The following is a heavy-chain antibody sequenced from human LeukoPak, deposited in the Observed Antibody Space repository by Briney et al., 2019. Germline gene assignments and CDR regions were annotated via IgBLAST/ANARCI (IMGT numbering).Heavy chain of an antibody. CDR1: GGSFSGYY. CDR2: INHSGST. V-gene: IGHV4-34*01. D-gene: IGHD3-22*01. CDR3: ASGYYDSSGYSNWFDP. Sequence: SETLSLTCAVYGGSFSGYYWSWIRQPPGKGLEWIGEINHSGSTIYNPSLNSRVTISLDTSKNQFSLKLSSVTAADTAVYYCASGYYDSSGYSNWFDPWGQGTLVTVSS. J-gene: IGHJ5*02.